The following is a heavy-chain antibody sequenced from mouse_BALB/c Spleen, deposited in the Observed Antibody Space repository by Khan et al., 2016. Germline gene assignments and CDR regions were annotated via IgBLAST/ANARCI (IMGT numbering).Heavy chain of an antibody. CDR1: GYSITSDYA. D-gene: IGHD1-1*01. V-gene: IGHV3-2*02. Sequence: EVQLQESGPGLVKPSQSLSLTCTVTGYSITSDYAWNWIRQFPGDKLEWMAYITYSGGTSYNPSLKSRISITRDTSKNQFFLQLNSVTAEDTATYYWSRDYYGISFFDYWGQGTLVTVSA. J-gene: IGHJ3*01. CDR3: SRDYYGISFFDY. CDR2: ITYSGGT.